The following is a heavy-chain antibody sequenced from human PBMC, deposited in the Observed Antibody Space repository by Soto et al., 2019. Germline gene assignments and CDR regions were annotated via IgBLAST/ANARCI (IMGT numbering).Heavy chain of an antibody. D-gene: IGHD3-22*01. Sequence: ASVKVSCKASGGTFSSYAISWVRQAPGQGLEWMGGIIPIFGTANYAQKFQGRVTITADESTSTAYMELSSLRSEDTAVYYCAAGQYYYDSSGYYFYWGQGTLVTVSS. V-gene: IGHV1-69*13. J-gene: IGHJ4*02. CDR3: AAGQYYYDSSGYYFY. CDR1: GGTFSSYA. CDR2: IIPIFGTA.